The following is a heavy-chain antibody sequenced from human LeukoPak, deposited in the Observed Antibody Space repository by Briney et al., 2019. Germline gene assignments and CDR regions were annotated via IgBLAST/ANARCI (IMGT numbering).Heavy chain of an antibody. Sequence: GGSLRLSCAASGFTFSSYWMSWVRQAPGKGLEWVANIKQDGSEKYYVDSVKGRFTISRDNAKNSLYLQMNSLRAEDTALYYCAKDMESMIVVPGFDYWGQGTLVTVSS. CDR1: GFTFSSYW. D-gene: IGHD3-22*01. V-gene: IGHV3-7*03. CDR2: IKQDGSEK. CDR3: AKDMESMIVVPGFDY. J-gene: IGHJ4*02.